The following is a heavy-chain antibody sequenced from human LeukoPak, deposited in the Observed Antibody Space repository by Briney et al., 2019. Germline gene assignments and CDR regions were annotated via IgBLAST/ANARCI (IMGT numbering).Heavy chain of an antibody. CDR3: ARVSSGWGAPEYFQH. J-gene: IGHJ1*01. V-gene: IGHV1-69*01. CDR1: GGTFSGYA. Sequence: SVKVSCKASGGTFSGYAISWVRQAPGQGLEWMGGIIPIFGTANYAQKFQGRVTITADESTSTAYMELSSLRSEDTAVYYCARVSSGWGAPEYFQHWGQGTLVTVSS. CDR2: IIPIFGTA. D-gene: IGHD6-19*01.